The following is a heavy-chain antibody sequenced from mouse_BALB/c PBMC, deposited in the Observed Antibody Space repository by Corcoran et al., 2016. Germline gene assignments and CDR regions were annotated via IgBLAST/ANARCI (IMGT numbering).Heavy chain of an antibody. J-gene: IGHJ1*01. Sequence: EVQLQQSGAELVKPGASVKLSCTASGFNIKDTYMHWVKQRPEQGLEWIGRIDPANGNTKYDPKFQGKATITADTSSNTAYLQPSSLTSEETAVYYSARGDWYLDVGVAGTMVTVSS. CDR2: IDPANGNT. CDR1: GFNIKDTY. CDR3: ARGDWYLDV. V-gene: IGHV14-3*02.